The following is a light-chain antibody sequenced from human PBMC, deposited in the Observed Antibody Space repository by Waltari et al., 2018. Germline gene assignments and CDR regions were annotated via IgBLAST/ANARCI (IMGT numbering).Light chain of an antibody. CDR3: QSADSSGAYV. CDR1: SLPNQY. Sequence: SYELTQPPSVSVSPGQTARITCSGDSLPNQYGYWYQQKPGHAPVVVIYKDSERPSGIPERFSGSSSGTTVTLTISGVQAEDEADYYCQSADSSGAYVFGSGTKVTVL. CDR2: KDS. J-gene: IGLJ1*01. V-gene: IGLV3-25*03.